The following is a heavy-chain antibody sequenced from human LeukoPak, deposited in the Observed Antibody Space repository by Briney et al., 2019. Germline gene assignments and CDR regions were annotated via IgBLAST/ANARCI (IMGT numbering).Heavy chain of an antibody. CDR2: IYYSGST. CDR1: GGSISSYY. D-gene: IGHD2-2*01. V-gene: IGHV4-59*01. CDR3: ARDIVVVPAAIDYFDY. Sequence: SETLSLTXTVSGGSISSYYWSWIRQPPGKGLEWIGYIYYSGSTNYNPSLKSRVTISVDTSKNQFSLKLSSVTAADTAVYYCARDIVVVPAAIDYFDYWGQGTLVTVSS. J-gene: IGHJ4*02.